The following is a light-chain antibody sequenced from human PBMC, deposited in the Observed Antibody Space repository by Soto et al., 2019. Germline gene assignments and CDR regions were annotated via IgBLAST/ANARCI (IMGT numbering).Light chain of an antibody. Sequence: QSVLTQPASVSGSPGQSITISCTGTSRDIGTSNLVSWYQQYPGKAPKLMIYEVTKRPSGISYRFSGSKSSNTASLTISGLQPEDEADYYCYSFTGISTSLFVFGTGTQLTVL. CDR2: EVT. V-gene: IGLV2-23*02. CDR1: SRDIGTSNL. CDR3: YSFTGISTSLFV. J-gene: IGLJ1*01.